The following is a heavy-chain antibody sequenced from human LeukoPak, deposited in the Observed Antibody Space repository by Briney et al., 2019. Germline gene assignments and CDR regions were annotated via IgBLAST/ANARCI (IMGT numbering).Heavy chain of an antibody. CDR1: GYSISSGYY. CDR2: IYHSGST. CDR3: ARRMGATPFDY. J-gene: IGHJ4*02. V-gene: IGHV4-38-2*02. Sequence: PSETLSLTCTVSGYSISSGYYWGWIRQPPGKGLEWIGSIYHSGSTYYNPSLKSRVTISVDTSKNQFSLKLSSVTAADTAVYYCARRMGATPFDYWGQGTLVTVSS. D-gene: IGHD1-26*01.